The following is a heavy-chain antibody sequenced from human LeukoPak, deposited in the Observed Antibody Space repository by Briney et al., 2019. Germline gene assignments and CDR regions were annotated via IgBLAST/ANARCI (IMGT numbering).Heavy chain of an antibody. CDR3: ASGFLDDFWSGHF. CDR2: IKEDGSAK. Sequence: PGGSLRLSCAASGLTFSTYWMSWVRQAPGKGLEWVANIKEDGSAKYYVSSVKGRFTISRDNAKKSLYLQMNSLRAEDTAVYFCASGFLDDFWSGHFWGQGTLVTVSS. V-gene: IGHV3-7*01. J-gene: IGHJ4*02. D-gene: IGHD3-3*01. CDR1: GLTFSTYW.